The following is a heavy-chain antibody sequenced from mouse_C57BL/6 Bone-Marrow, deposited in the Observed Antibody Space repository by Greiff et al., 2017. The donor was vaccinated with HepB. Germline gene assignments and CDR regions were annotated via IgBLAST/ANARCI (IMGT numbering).Heavy chain of an antibody. J-gene: IGHJ2*01. Sequence: EVKVEESGGGLVQPGGSMKLSCVASGFTFSNYWMNWVRQSPEKGLEWVAQIRLKSDNYATHYAESVKGRFTISRDDSKSSVYLQMNNLRAEDTGIYYCTGLLRRDFDYWGQGTTLTVSS. CDR1: GFTFSNYW. V-gene: IGHV6-3*01. CDR2: IRLKSDNYAT. CDR3: TGLLRRDFDY. D-gene: IGHD1-1*01.